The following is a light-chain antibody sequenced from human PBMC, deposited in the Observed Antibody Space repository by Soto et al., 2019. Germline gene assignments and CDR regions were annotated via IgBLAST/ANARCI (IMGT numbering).Light chain of an antibody. Sequence: QSALTQPASVSGSPGQSITISCTGTSSDVGGYNYVSWYQQHPGKAPKLMIYDVSNRPSGVSTRFSGSKSGNTASLTISGLQAEDEADYYCSSYTTSGSLVFGGGTTLTVL. CDR3: SSYTTSGSLV. CDR2: DVS. CDR1: SSDVGGYNY. V-gene: IGLV2-14*01. J-gene: IGLJ2*01.